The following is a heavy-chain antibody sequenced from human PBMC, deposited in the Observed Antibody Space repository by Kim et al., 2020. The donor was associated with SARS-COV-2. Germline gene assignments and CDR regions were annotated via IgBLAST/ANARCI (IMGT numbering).Heavy chain of an antibody. Sequence: SVKVSCKASGGTFSSYAISWVRQALGQGLEWMGGIIPIFGTANYAQKFQGRVTITADESTSTAYMELSSLRSEDTAVYYCAREGTRAGYYYGMDVWGQGTTVTVSS. J-gene: IGHJ6*02. CDR2: IIPIFGTA. CDR1: GGTFSSYA. D-gene: IGHD1-1*01. CDR3: AREGTRAGYYYGMDV. V-gene: IGHV1-69*13.